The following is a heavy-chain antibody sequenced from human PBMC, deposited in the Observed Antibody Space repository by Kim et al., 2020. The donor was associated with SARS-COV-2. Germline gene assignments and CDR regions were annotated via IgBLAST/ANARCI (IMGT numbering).Heavy chain of an antibody. CDR3: ARQEWLVGFDY. D-gene: IGHD6-19*01. Sequence: NYSPSCQGDVTISADKSISTAYLQWSSLKASDTAMYYCARQEWLVGFDYWGQGTLVTVSS. V-gene: IGHV5-10-1*01. J-gene: IGHJ4*02.